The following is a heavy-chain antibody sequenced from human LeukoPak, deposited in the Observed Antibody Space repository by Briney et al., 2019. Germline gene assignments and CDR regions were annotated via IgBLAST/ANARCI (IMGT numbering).Heavy chain of an antibody. CDR1: GFTFSDDF. J-gene: IGHJ6*02. CDR2: VSSGGNTL. V-gene: IGHV3-11*01. D-gene: IGHD1-1*01. CDR3: ARDNWNCDPYYYYCGLDV. Sequence: GGSLGLSCAASGFTFSDDFMSWIRQAPGKGLEWVSSVSSGGNTLYYADSAKGRFTISRDNAKNSLYLHMNSLRAEDTAVYYCARDNWNCDPYYYYCGLDVWGQGTTVTVSS.